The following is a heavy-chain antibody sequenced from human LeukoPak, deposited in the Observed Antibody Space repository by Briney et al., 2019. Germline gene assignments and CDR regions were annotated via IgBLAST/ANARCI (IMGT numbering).Heavy chain of an antibody. CDR3: ARHGYMREYYFDY. Sequence: SETLSLTCTVSDGSIISRSHYWGWVRQPPGMGLEWIGSLYYSGSPYYNPSLEGRVTISVDTSKRQVSLRLSSVTAADTAVYFCARHGYMREYYFDYWGQGTLVTVSS. CDR2: LYYSGSP. V-gene: IGHV4-39*01. J-gene: IGHJ4*02. CDR1: DGSIISRSHY. D-gene: IGHD5-12*01.